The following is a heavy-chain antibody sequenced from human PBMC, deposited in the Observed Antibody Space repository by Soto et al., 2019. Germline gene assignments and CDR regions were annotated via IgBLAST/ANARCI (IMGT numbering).Heavy chain of an antibody. CDR3: ARRPSHGSGRWHLDY. J-gene: IGHJ4*02. CDR1: GYSFSMFW. CDR2: IYPGDSET. D-gene: IGHD3-10*01. Sequence: PGESLKISCKGSGYSFSMFWIAWVRQMPGKGLEWMGIIYPGDSETRYSPSFQGQVTISVDKSISIAYLQWSSLKAADTGIYYCARRPSHGSGRWHLDYWGQGTLVTVSS. V-gene: IGHV5-51*01.